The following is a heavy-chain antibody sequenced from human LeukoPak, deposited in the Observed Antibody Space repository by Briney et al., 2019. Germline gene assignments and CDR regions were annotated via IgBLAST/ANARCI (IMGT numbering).Heavy chain of an antibody. D-gene: IGHD3-9*01. CDR3: ARGGPVFPGPRYFDWLLRGGYYYYMDV. CDR2: ISSSSSYI. J-gene: IGHJ6*03. Sequence: GGSLRLSCAASGFTASSNYMSWVRQAPGKGLEWVSSISSSSSYIYYADSVKGRFTISRDNAKNSLYLQMNSLRAEDTAVYYCARGGPVFPGPRYFDWLLRGGYYYYMDVWGKGTTVTVSS. V-gene: IGHV3-21*01. CDR1: GFTASSNY.